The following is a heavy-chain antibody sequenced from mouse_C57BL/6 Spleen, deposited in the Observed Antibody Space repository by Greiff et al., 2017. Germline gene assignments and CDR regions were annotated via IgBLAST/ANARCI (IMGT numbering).Heavy chain of an antibody. CDR1: GYTFTSYW. CDR3: ALYDVALDY. J-gene: IGHJ2*01. CDR2: IDPCDSYT. D-gene: IGHD2-12*01. V-gene: IGHV1-50*01. Sequence: QVQLQQSGAELVKPGASVKLSCKASGYTFTSYWMPWVKQRPGQGLEWIGAIDPCDSYTNYNQKFKGKATLTVDTSSSTAYLQLSSLTSEDTAVYYCALYDVALDYWGQGTTLTVSS.